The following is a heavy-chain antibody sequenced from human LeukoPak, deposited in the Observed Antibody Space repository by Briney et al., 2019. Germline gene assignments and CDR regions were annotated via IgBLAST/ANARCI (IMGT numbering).Heavy chain of an antibody. CDR2: IKQDGSEK. J-gene: IGHJ4*02. CDR1: GFTFSSYW. CDR3: ASQEYYYGSGSYYPLDY. Sequence: GGSLRLSCAASGFTFSSYWMSWVRQAPGKGLEWVANIKQDGSEKYYVDSVKGRFTISRDNAKNSLYLQMNSLRAEDTAVYYCASQEYYYGSGSYYPLDYWGQGTLVTVSS. V-gene: IGHV3-7*01. D-gene: IGHD3-10*01.